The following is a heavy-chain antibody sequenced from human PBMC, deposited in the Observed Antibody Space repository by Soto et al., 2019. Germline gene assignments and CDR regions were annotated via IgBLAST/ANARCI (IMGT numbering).Heavy chain of an antibody. D-gene: IGHD4-17*01. Sequence: QVPLVESGGGVVQPGRSLRLSCAASGFTFSSYGMHWVRQAPGKGLEWVAVISYDGSNKYYADSVKGRFTISRDNSKNTLYLQMNSLRAEDTAVYYCAKDQIDDYGDYYYGMDVWGQGTTVTVSS. V-gene: IGHV3-30*18. CDR2: ISYDGSNK. J-gene: IGHJ6*02. CDR3: AKDQIDDYGDYYYGMDV. CDR1: GFTFSSYG.